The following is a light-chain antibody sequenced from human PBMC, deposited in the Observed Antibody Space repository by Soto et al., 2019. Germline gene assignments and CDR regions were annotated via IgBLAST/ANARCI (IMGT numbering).Light chain of an antibody. Sequence: IVLPHSPGTLSLSPGERATLSCRASQNVGGRFLAWYQQKPGQAPRLLINVASTRATGIPDRFSGSGSGTDFTLTISRLEPEDFAVYYCQQYGTSPIAFGQGTRLEIK. CDR1: QNVGGRF. CDR2: VAS. V-gene: IGKV3-20*01. CDR3: QQYGTSPIA. J-gene: IGKJ5*01.